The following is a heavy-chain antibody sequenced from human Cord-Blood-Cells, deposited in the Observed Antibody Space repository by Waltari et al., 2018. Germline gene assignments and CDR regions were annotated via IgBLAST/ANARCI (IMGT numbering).Heavy chain of an antibody. CDR1: GFTFRSYA. D-gene: IGHD3-3*01. CDR3: AKDRDVLRFLEWLPYYFDY. J-gene: IGHJ4*02. CDR2: FSGSGGST. V-gene: IGHV3-23*01. Sequence: EVQLLESGGGLVQLGGSLRLSCAASGFTFRSYAMSWVRPAPGKGLEWVSAFSGSGGSTYYADSVKGRFTISRDNSKNTLYLQMNSLRAEDTAVYYCAKDRDVLRFLEWLPYYFDYWGQGTLVTVSS.